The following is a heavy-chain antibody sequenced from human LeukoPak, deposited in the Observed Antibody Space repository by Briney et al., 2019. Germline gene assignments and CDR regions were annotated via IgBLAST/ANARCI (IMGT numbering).Heavy chain of an antibody. CDR1: GGSISSGGYY. CDR3: AREYYYDSSGYYGGVDY. Sequence: PSETLSLTCTVSGGSISSGGYYWSWIRQHPGKGLEWSGYIYYSGSTYYNPSIKRRVTISVDTSKNQFSLKLSSVTAADTAVYYCAREYYYDSSGYYGGVDYWGQGTLVTVSS. V-gene: IGHV4-31*03. D-gene: IGHD3-22*01. J-gene: IGHJ4*02. CDR2: IYYSGST.